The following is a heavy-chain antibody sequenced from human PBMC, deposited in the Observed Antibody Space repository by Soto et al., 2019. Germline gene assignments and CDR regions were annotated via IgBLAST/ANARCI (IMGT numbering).Heavy chain of an antibody. Sequence: ASVKVSFKASGYTFTSYGISWVRQAPGQGLEWMGWISAYNGNTNYAQKLQGRVTMTTDTSTSTAYMELRSLRSDDTAVYYCACRRSRGGYYYGMDVWGQGTTVTVSS. CDR1: GYTFTSYG. J-gene: IGHJ6*02. D-gene: IGHD2-15*01. CDR3: ACRRSRGGYYYGMDV. V-gene: IGHV1-18*01. CDR2: ISAYNGNT.